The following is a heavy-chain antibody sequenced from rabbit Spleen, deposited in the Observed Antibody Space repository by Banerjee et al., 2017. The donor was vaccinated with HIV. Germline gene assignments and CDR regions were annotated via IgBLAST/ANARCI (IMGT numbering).Heavy chain of an antibody. D-gene: IGHD6-1*01. J-gene: IGHJ4*01. CDR2: IDPVFGST. CDR3: VRDDYAADVGGYGDGNL. CDR1: GFDFSSYG. Sequence: QEQLVESGGGLVQPGGSLKLSCKASGFDFSSYGVSWVRQAPGKGLEWIGYIDPVFGSTYYASWVNGRFTISSHNAQNTLYLQLNSLTVADTATYFCVRDDYAADVGGYGDGNLWGQGTLVTVS. V-gene: IGHV1S47*01.